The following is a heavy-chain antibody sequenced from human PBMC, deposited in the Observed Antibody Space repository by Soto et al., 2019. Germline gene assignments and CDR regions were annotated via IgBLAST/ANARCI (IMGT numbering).Heavy chain of an antibody. CDR2: INHSGST. J-gene: IGHJ4*02. D-gene: IGHD2-2*01. CDR3: ARGGVVPAAIFDY. Sequence: QVQLQQWGAGLLKPSETLSLTCAVYGGSFSGYYWSWIRQPPGKGLEWIGEINHSGSTNYNPSLKSRVTISVDTSKNQVSLKLSSVTAADTAVYYCARGGVVPAAIFDYWGQGTLVTVSS. CDR1: GGSFSGYY. V-gene: IGHV4-34*01.